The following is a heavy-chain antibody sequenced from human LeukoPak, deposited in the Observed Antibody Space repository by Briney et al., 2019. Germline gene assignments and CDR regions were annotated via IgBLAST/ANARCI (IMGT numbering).Heavy chain of an antibody. D-gene: IGHD6-19*01. Sequence: PGGSLRLSCTASGFTFGDYAMSWVRQAPGKGLEWVGFIRSKAYGGTTEYAASVKGRFTISRDDSKSIAYLQMNSLKTEDTAVYYCTTESPYSSGYYYFDYWGQGTLVTVSS. J-gene: IGHJ4*02. CDR2: IRSKAYGGTT. CDR1: GFTFGDYA. CDR3: TTESPYSSGYYYFDY. V-gene: IGHV3-49*04.